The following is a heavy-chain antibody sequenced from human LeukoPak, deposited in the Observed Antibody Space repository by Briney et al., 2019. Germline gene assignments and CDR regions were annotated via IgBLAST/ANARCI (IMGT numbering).Heavy chain of an antibody. J-gene: IGHJ4*02. CDR3: ARDLASCAGDCYSDGFDY. Sequence: SETLSLACTVSGGSISSSSYYWGWIRQPPGKGLGWIGSIYYSGSTYYNPSLKSRVTISVDTSKNQFALKLSSVTAADTAVYYCARDLASCAGDCYSDGFDYWGQGALVTVSS. CDR2: IYYSGST. D-gene: IGHD2-21*02. V-gene: IGHV4-39*02. CDR1: GGSISSSSYY.